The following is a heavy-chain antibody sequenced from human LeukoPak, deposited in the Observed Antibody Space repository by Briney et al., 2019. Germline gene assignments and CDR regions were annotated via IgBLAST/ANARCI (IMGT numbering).Heavy chain of an antibody. CDR3: AKDAERGFDYSNSLNY. J-gene: IGHJ4*02. Sequence: RSLRLSCETSGFTFSHYGMHWVRQAPGAGLEWVAVIWSDASNTYYADSVKGRFTISRDNSRNTLYLQMSSLRAEDTAVYYCAKDAERGFDYSNSLNYWGQGTLVTVSS. V-gene: IGHV3-33*06. D-gene: IGHD4-11*01. CDR2: IWSDASNT. CDR1: GFTFSHYG.